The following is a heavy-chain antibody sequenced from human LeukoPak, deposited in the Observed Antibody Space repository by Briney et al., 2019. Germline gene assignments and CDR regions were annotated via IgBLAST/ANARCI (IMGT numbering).Heavy chain of an antibody. Sequence: GGSLRLSCAASGFTFSSYSMNWVRQAPGKGLEWVSSISSSSSYIYYADSVKGRFTISRDNAKNSLYLQMNSPRAEDTAVYYCARDRNYDSSGYYDRWFDPWGQGTLVTVSS. D-gene: IGHD3-22*01. CDR3: ARDRNYDSSGYYDRWFDP. J-gene: IGHJ5*02. CDR2: ISSSSSYI. V-gene: IGHV3-21*01. CDR1: GFTFSSYS.